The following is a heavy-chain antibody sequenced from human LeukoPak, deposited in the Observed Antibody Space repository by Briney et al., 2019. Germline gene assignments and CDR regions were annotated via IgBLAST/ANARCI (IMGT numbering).Heavy chain of an antibody. J-gene: IGHJ4*02. Sequence: SETLSLTCAVYGGSFSGYHWSWIRQPPGKGLEWIGEINHSGSTNYNPSLKSRVTISVDTSKNQFSLKLSSVTAADTAVYYCARGLYGDYDVGLDYWGQGTLVTVSS. V-gene: IGHV4-34*01. CDR3: ARGLYGDYDVGLDY. CDR1: GGSFSGYH. D-gene: IGHD4-17*01. CDR2: INHSGST.